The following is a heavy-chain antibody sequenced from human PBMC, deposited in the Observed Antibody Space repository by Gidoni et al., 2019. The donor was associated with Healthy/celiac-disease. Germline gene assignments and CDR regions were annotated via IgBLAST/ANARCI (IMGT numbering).Heavy chain of an antibody. CDR3: AREAGLRQDAFDI. J-gene: IGHJ3*02. CDR1: GGSISSGGYY. Sequence: PGLVKPSQTLSLTCTVSGGSISSGGYYWSWIRQHPGKGLEWIGYIYYSGSTYYNPSLKSRVTISVDTSKNQFSLKLSSVTAADTAVYYCAREAGLRQDAFDIWGQGTMVTVSS. D-gene: IGHD4-17*01. V-gene: IGHV4-31*03. CDR2: IYYSGST.